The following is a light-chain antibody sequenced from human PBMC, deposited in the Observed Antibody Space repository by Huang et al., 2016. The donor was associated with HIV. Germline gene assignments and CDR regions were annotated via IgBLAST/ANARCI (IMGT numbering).Light chain of an antibody. CDR2: RIS. Sequence: DIQMTQSPSSLSASVGDRVTITCRASKGIENYVAWIHQKPGKAPRALIHRISYLHSGVPSRFSGSGSGTHFTLTSNSLLPEDFAFYYCQQDYTYPYTFGQATKLEIK. V-gene: IGKV1-16*01. CDR1: KGIENY. J-gene: IGKJ2*01. CDR3: QQDYTYPYT.